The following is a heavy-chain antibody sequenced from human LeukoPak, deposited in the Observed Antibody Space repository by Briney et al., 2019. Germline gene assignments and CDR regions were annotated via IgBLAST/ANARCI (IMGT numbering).Heavy chain of an antibody. J-gene: IGHJ4*02. Sequence: GGSLRLSCAASGFTVSSNYMSWVRQAPGKGLEWVSAISGSGGSTYNADSVKGRFTISRDNSKNTLYLQMNSLRAEDTAVYYCAKHGEAYGDSRTDYWGQGTLVTVSS. CDR1: GFTVSSNY. D-gene: IGHD4-17*01. CDR3: AKHGEAYGDSRTDY. V-gene: IGHV3-23*01. CDR2: ISGSGGST.